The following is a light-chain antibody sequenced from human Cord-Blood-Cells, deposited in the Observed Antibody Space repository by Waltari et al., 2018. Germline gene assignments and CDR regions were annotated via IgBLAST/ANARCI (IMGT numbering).Light chain of an antibody. CDR2: EGS. J-gene: IGLJ3*02. Sequence: QSALTQPASVSGSPGQSITISCTGTSSDVGSYKLVSWYQQHPGKAPKIMIYEGSKRPSGVSNRFAGSKSGNTASLTISGLQAEDEADYYCCSYAGSSTSWVFGGGTKLTVL. CDR3: CSYAGSSTSWV. V-gene: IGLV2-23*01. CDR1: SSDVGSYKL.